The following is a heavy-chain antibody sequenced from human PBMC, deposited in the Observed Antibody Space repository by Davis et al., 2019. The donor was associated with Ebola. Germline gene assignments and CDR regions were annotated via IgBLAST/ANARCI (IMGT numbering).Heavy chain of an antibody. V-gene: IGHV4-39*01. J-gene: IGHJ4*02. CDR1: GGSISSSSYY. CDR3: ARHFWVVATSHFDY. CDR2: IYYSGNT. Sequence: MPSETLSLTCTVSGGSISSSSYYWSWIRQPPGKGLEWIGSIYYSGNTYYNPSLKSRVTISVDTSKNQFSLKLNSVTAADTAVYYCARHFWVVATSHFDYWGQGTLVTVSS. D-gene: IGHD5-12*01.